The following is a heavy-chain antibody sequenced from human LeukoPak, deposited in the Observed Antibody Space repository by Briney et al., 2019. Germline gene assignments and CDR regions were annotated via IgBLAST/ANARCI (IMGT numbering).Heavy chain of an antibody. Sequence: GGSLRLSCAASGFTFSSYSMNWVRQAPGKGLEWVSSISSSSSYIYYADPVKGRFTISRDNAKNSLYLQMNSLRAEDTAVYYCARSAAYGGNSEGDYWGQGTLVTVSS. J-gene: IGHJ4*02. CDR1: GFTFSSYS. V-gene: IGHV3-21*01. CDR3: ARSAAYGGNSEGDY. D-gene: IGHD4-23*01. CDR2: ISSSSSYI.